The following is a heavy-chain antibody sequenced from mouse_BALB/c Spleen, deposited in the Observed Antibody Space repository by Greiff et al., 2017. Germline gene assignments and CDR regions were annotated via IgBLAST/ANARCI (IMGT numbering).Heavy chain of an antibody. CDR2: ISSGSSTT. CDR1: GFTFSSFG. Sequence: EVKLEESGGGLVQPGGSRKLSCAASGFTFSSFGMHWVRQAPEKGLEWVAYISSGSSTTYYADTVKGRFTISRDNPKNTLFLQMTSLRSEDTAMYYCARGGGNSAWFAYWGKGTLVTVSA. V-gene: IGHV5-17*02. CDR3: ARGGGNSAWFAY. D-gene: IGHD2-1*01. J-gene: IGHJ3*01.